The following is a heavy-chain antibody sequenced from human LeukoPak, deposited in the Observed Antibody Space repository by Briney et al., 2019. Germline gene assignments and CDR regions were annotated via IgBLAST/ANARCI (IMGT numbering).Heavy chain of an antibody. CDR2: IYTSGST. CDR3: ARNWGAAGWDNYNGMDV. V-gene: IGHV4-61*02. CDR1: GGSISSSSYY. Sequence: SETLSLTCTVSGGSISSSSYYWGWIRQPAGKGLEWIGRIYTSGSTNYNPSLKSRVTISVDTPKNQFYLKLTPATAADTAVYYCARNWGAAGWDNYNGMDVWGQGTTVIVSS. D-gene: IGHD7-27*01. J-gene: IGHJ6*02.